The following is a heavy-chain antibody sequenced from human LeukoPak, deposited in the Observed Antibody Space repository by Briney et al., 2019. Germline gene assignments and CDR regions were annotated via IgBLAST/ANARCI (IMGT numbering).Heavy chain of an antibody. CDR1: GGSFSGYY. CDR2: INNRGST. Sequence: SGTLSLTCAVYGGSFSGYYWRWIRQPPGKGLEWIGEINNRGSTNYNPSLKSRVTISVDTSKNQFSLKRSSVTAADTAVYYCARDYYGSGSYYKHDYGIDVCGKGSTVTVSS. CDR3: ARDYYGSGSYYKHDYGIDV. D-gene: IGHD3-10*01. V-gene: IGHV4-34*01. J-gene: IGHJ6*04.